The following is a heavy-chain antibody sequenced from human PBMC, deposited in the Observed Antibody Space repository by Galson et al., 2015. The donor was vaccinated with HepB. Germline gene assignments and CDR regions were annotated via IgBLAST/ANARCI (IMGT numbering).Heavy chain of an antibody. CDR1: GFTVSRTY. V-gene: IGHV3-53*01. D-gene: IGHD6-19*01. Sequence: SLRLSCAASGFTVSRTYMSWVRQAPGKGPEWVSAINSGGSTYYADSVKGRFIISRDNSKNTLYLQMNSLRAEDTAVYYCARGGAVAASFDYWGQGTLVTVSS. CDR3: ARGGAVAASFDY. CDR2: INSGGST. J-gene: IGHJ4*02.